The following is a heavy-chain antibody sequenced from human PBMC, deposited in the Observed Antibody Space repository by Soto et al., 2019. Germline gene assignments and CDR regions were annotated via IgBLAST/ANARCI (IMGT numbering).Heavy chain of an antibody. J-gene: IGHJ4*02. Sequence: GGSLRLSCAASGFIFSSFWIHWVRQAPGKGLEWVAVISYDGSNKYYADSVEGRFTTSRDNSKNTLYLQMNSLRAEDTAVYYCARGYYYDSSDYYRDYWGQGTLVTVSS. D-gene: IGHD3-22*01. V-gene: IGHV3-30-3*01. CDR2: ISYDGSNK. CDR3: ARGYYYDSSDYYRDY. CDR1: GFIFSSFW.